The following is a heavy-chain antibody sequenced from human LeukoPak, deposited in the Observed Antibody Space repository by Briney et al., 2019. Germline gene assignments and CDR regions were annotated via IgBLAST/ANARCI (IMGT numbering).Heavy chain of an antibody. CDR3: ARANGYSSSQYYFDY. J-gene: IGHJ4*02. CDR2: IIPIFGTA. V-gene: IGHV1-69*06. D-gene: IGHD6-13*01. Sequence: SVKVSCKASGGTFSSYAISWVRQAPGQGLEWMGGIIPIFGTANYAQKFQGRVTITADKSTSTAYMELSSLRSEDTAVYYCARANGYSSSQYYFDYWGQGTLVTVSS. CDR1: GGTFSSYA.